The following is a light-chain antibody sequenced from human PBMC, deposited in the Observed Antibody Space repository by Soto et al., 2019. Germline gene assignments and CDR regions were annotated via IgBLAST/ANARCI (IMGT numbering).Light chain of an antibody. CDR2: QVS. CDR1: SSDVGSYNR. J-gene: IGLJ3*02. V-gene: IGLV2-18*02. CDR3: SSYTSSGTWV. Sequence: QSALTQPPSVSGSPGQSVTISCTGTSSDVGSYNRVSWYQQPPGTAPKLMICQVSNRPSGVPDRFSGSKSGNTASLTISGLQAEDEADHYCSSYTSSGTWVFGGGTKLTVL.